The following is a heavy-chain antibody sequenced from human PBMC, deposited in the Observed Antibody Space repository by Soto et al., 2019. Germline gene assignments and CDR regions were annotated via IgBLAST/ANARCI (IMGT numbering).Heavy chain of an antibody. J-gene: IGHJ3*02. CDR2: IYYSGST. CDR1: GGSISSYY. V-gene: IGHV4-59*01. CDR3: ARGGLRDAFDI. Sequence: SETLSLTCTVSGGSISSYYWSWIRQPPGKGLEWIGYIYYSGSTNYNPSLKSRVTISVDTSKNQFSLKLSSVTAADTAVYYCARGGLRDAFDIWGQGTMVTVSS. D-gene: IGHD2-21*01.